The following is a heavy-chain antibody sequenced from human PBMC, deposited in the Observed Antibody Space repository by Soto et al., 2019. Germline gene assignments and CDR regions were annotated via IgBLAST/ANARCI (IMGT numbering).Heavy chain of an antibody. Sequence: NPGGSLRLSCAASGFTFSSYSMNWVRQAPGKGLEWVSSISSSSSYIYYADSVKGRFTISRDNAKNSLYLQMNSLRAEDTAVYYCARDLIVVVPAASWPLRSNWFDPWGQGTLVTVSS. V-gene: IGHV3-21*01. J-gene: IGHJ5*02. D-gene: IGHD2-2*01. CDR3: ARDLIVVVPAASWPLRSNWFDP. CDR1: GFTFSSYS. CDR2: ISSSSSYI.